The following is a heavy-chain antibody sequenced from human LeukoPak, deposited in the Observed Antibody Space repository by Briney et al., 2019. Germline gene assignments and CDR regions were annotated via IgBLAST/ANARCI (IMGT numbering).Heavy chain of an antibody. CDR1: GFTFSSYA. J-gene: IGHJ4*02. V-gene: IGHV3-23*01. D-gene: IGHD6-13*01. CDR3: AKALVGSSSWYYFDY. Sequence: GGSLRLSRAASGFTFSSYAMSWVRQAPGKGLEWVSAISGSGGSTYYADSVKGRFTISRDNSKNTLYLQMNSLRAEDTAVYYCAKALVGSSSWYYFDYWGQGTLVTVSS. CDR2: ISGSGGST.